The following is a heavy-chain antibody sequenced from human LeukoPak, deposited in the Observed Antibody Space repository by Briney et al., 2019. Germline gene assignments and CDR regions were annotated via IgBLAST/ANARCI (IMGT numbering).Heavy chain of an antibody. CDR3: TRGRPGNYYDY. CDR2: ISSSGNTI. CDR1: GFTFSSYS. V-gene: IGHV3-48*02. J-gene: IGHJ4*02. D-gene: IGHD1-26*01. Sequence: GGSLRLSCIVSGFTFSSYSMNWVRKAPGQGLEWISYISSSGNTITYTDAMKGRFTISRDNAKNSQYLQMDSLRDGDTAVYYCTRGRPGNYYDYWGQGTLVTVSS.